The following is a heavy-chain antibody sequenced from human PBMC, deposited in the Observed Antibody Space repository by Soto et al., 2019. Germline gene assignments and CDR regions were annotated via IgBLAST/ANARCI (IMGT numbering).Heavy chain of an antibody. CDR1: GGSISSYY. CDR3: ARAGDGYNFYYYYYYGMDV. CDR2: IYTSGST. Sequence: SETLSLTCTVSGGSISSYYWSWIRQPAGKGLEWIGRIYTSGSTNYNPSLKSRVTMSVDTSKNQFSLKLSSVTAADTAVYYRARAGDGYNFYYYYYYGMDVWGQGTTVTVSS. J-gene: IGHJ6*02. D-gene: IGHD5-12*01. V-gene: IGHV4-4*07.